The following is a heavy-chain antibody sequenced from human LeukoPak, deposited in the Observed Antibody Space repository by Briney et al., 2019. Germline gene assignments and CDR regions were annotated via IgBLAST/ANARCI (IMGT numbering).Heavy chain of an antibody. V-gene: IGHV1-8*01. Sequence: ASVKVSCKASGYTFTSYDIIWVRQATGQGLEWMGWVNPNSGNTSYAQKFQGRVTMTRNTSISTAYMELSSLRSEDTAVYYCARRLLEGGYLFSIGGWDYYYGMDVWGQGTTVTVSS. CDR3: ARRLLEGGYLFSIGGWDYYYGMDV. D-gene: IGHD5-12*01. CDR1: GYTFTSYD. CDR2: VNPNSGNT. J-gene: IGHJ6*02.